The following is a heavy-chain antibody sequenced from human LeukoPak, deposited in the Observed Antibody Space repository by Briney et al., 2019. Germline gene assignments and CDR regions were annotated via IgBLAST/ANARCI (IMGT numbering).Heavy chain of an antibody. J-gene: IGHJ3*02. CDR1: GFTFSRYS. D-gene: IGHD1-26*01. V-gene: IGHV3-48*04. CDR2: ISSSGSTI. CDR3: AREGATDAFDI. Sequence: GGSLRLSCAASGFTFSRYSMNWVRQAPGKGLEWVSYISSSGSTIYYADSVKGRFTISRDNAKNPLYLQMNSLRAEDTAVYYCAREGATDAFDIWGQGTMVTVSS.